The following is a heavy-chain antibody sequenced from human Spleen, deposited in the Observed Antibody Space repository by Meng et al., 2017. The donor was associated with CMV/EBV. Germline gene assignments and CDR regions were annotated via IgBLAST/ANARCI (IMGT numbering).Heavy chain of an antibody. CDR1: GFTFSSYA. CDR2: ISYDGSNK. D-gene: IGHD4-23*01. V-gene: IGHV3-30*04. J-gene: IGHJ4*02. CDR3: ARDKNVVTELFDY. Sequence: GGSLRLSCAASGFTFSSYAMHWVRQAPGKGLEWVAVISYDGSNKYYADSVKGRFTISRDNSKNTLYLQMNSLRAEDTAVYYCARDKNVVTELFDYWGQGTLVTVSS.